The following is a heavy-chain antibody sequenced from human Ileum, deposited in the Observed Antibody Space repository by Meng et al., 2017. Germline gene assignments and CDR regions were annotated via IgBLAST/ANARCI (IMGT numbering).Heavy chain of an antibody. V-gene: IGHV4-61*01. J-gene: IGHJ4*02. CDR1: SVSISRGRYC. D-gene: IGHD3-3*01. CDR2: IDYSGST. Sequence: RSVTCTSSSVSISRGRYCWSWIRQPQGKGLECIGYIDYSGSTDYNPSLKSRVTISVDTSKNQFSLRLSSVTAADTAVYYCARFDFWSGSYCLDYWGQGALVTVSS. CDR3: ARFDFWSGSYCLDY.